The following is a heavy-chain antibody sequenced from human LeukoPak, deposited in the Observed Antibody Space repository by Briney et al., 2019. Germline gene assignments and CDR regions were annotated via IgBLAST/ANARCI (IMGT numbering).Heavy chain of an antibody. J-gene: IGHJ3*02. CDR2: IYYSGST. V-gene: IGHV4-39*07. CDR1: GGSISSSSYY. Sequence: SETLSLTCTVSGGSISSSSYYWGWIRQPPGKGLEWIGSIYYSGSTYYNPSLKSRVTISVDTSKNQFSLKLSSVTAADTAVYYCARVSSGWYEAFHIWGQGTMVTVSS. D-gene: IGHD6-19*01. CDR3: ARVSSGWYEAFHI.